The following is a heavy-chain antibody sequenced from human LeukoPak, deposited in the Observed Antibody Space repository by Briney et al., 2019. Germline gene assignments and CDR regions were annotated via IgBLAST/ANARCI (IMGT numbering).Heavy chain of an antibody. Sequence: SETLSLTCAVSGVSMSSNNWWSWVRQPPGKGLEWIGEIHESGSTDYNPSLKSRVTISVDKSKDQFSLKLSSVTAADTAVYYCARHEGFAQKDWGQGTQVTVS. J-gene: IGHJ4*02. CDR1: GVSMSSNNW. CDR2: IHESGST. D-gene: IGHD3-16*01. V-gene: IGHV4-4*02. CDR3: ARHEGFAQKD.